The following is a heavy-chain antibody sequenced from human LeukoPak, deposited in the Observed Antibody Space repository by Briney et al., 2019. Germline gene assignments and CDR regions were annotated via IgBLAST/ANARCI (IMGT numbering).Heavy chain of an antibody. CDR1: GFTFSSYG. J-gene: IGHJ3*02. CDR3: ARSVSRDGYNHDAFDI. D-gene: IGHD5-24*01. CDR2: IRYDGSNK. V-gene: IGHV3-30*02. Sequence: GGSLRLSCAASGFTFSSYGMHWVRQAPGKGLEWVAFIRYDGSNKYYADSVKGRFTISRDNSKNTLYLQMDSLRAEDTAVYYCARSVSRDGYNHDAFDIWGQGTMVTFSS.